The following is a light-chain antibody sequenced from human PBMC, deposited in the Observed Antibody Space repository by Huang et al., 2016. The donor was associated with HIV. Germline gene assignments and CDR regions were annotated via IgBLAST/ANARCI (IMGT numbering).Light chain of an antibody. CDR1: QSVLDSSNKKYY. Sequence: DIVMTQSPDSLPVSLGERATINCQSSQSVLDSSNKKYYLAWYQQKPGQPPKILLYWAAVREAGVPGRLRGSGAGTEFTLTINNLHAEDVAVYYCQQYYSTPAFGQGTNVDI. CDR3: QQYYSTPA. J-gene: IGKJ1*01. V-gene: IGKV4-1*01. CDR2: WAA.